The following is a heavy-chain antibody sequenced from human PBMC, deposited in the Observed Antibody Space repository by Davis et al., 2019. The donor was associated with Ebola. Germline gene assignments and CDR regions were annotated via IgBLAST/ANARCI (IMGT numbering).Heavy chain of an antibody. V-gene: IGHV3-23*01. CDR2: ISGSGGRT. J-gene: IGHJ4*02. CDR1: GFTFRNVW. Sequence: GESLKISCAASGFTFRNVWMIWVRQAPGKGLEWVSGISGSGGRTDYADSVKGRFTISRDNSKNTLYVQVNSLRAEDTAIYYCAKTRCATCHSPDSWGQGTLVTVSS. CDR3: AKTRCATCHSPDS.